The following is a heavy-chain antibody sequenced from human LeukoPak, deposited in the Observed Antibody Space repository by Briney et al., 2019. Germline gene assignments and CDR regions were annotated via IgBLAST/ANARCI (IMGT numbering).Heavy chain of an antibody. Sequence: GGSLRLSCAASGFTFNSFAMHWVRQAPGKGLEWVAVISYDGSNKYYADSVKGRFTISRDNAKNSLYLQMNSLRAEDTAAYYCAKYSSSDDFDYWGQGTLVTVSS. J-gene: IGHJ4*02. V-gene: IGHV3-30-3*01. D-gene: IGHD6-6*01. CDR3: AKYSSSDDFDY. CDR2: ISYDGSNK. CDR1: GFTFNSFA.